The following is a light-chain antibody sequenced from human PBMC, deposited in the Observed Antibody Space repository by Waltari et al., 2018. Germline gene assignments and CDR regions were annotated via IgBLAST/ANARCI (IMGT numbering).Light chain of an antibody. CDR1: QDISNQ. Sequence: IQMTQSPSSVSASVGDTVTITCRASQDISNQLTWYQQKPGKAPKFLIYDASTLESGVPSRVSGSGSGTDFTLTISCLQSDDFATYYCQQYYSYPRTFGQGTKVEIK. CDR2: DAS. CDR3: QQYYSYPRT. J-gene: IGKJ1*01. V-gene: IGKV1-8*01.